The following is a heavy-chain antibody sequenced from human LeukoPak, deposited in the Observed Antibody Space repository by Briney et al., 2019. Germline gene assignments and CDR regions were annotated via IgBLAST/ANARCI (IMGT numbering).Heavy chain of an antibody. D-gene: IGHD5-24*01. CDR1: GGSFSGHY. V-gene: IGHV4-34*01. J-gene: IGHJ4*02. CDR2: INPSGST. Sequence: SETLSLTCAVYGGSFSGHYWTWIGQPPGKGLEWIGEINPSGSTNYNPSLKSRVTISVDTSKEQFSLKLRSVTAADTAVFYCARGQGRDGYNGILEYWGQGALVTVSS. CDR3: ARGQGRDGYNGILEY.